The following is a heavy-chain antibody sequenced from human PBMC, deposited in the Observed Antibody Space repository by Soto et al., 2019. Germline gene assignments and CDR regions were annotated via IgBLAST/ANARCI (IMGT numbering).Heavy chain of an antibody. V-gene: IGHV4-34*01. CDR2: INHSGST. J-gene: IGHJ6*02. CDR1: GGSFSGYY. Sequence: QVQLQQWGAGLLKPSETLSLTCAVYGGSFSGYYWSWIRQPPGKGLEWIGEINHSGSTNYNPSLKSRVTISVDTSKNQFSLKLSSVTAADKAVYYCASSLRSGYYYYGMDVWGQGTTVTVSS. D-gene: IGHD3-16*01. CDR3: ASSLRSGYYYYGMDV.